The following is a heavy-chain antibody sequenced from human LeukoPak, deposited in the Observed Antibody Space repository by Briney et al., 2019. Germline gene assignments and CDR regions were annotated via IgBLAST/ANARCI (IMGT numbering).Heavy chain of an antibody. V-gene: IGHV4-34*01. Sequence: PSETLSLTCAVYGGSFSGYYWSWIRQPPGKGLEWIGEINHSGSTNYNPSLKSRVTISVDRSKNQFSLKLSSVTAADTAVYYCARVPGDYYEGYFDLWGRGTLVTVSS. CDR2: INHSGST. J-gene: IGHJ2*01. CDR1: GGSFSGYY. CDR3: ARVPGDYYEGYFDL. D-gene: IGHD3-3*01.